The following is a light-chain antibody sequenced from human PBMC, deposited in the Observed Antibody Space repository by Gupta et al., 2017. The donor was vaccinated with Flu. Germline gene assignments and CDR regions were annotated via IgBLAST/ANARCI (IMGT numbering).Light chain of an antibody. Sequence: QMTQSPSTLSASVGDRVTVTCRASPSISVWLAWFQQKPGKAPKVLIYKTSNLESGVPSRFSGSGSGTEFTLTISSLQPDDSATYYCQQYSSYPLTFGGGTKVEIK. CDR2: KTS. V-gene: IGKV1-5*03. CDR3: QQYSSYPLT. CDR1: PSISVW. J-gene: IGKJ4*01.